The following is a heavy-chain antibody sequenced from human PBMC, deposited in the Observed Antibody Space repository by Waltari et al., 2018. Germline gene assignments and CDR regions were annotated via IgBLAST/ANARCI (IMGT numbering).Heavy chain of an antibody. CDR1: GFTVSSNH. Sequence: EVQVVESGGGLVHPGESLRLSCAASGFTVSSNHMSWVRQAPGKGLGWVSILYDAGSSYYPDSGRGRFTISRDNSKNTVHLQMNSLRVDDTATYYCARARDEKTAMVYFDHWGQGTLVSVSS. CDR3: ARARDEKTAMVYFDH. V-gene: IGHV3-66*02. D-gene: IGHD3-10*01. CDR2: LYDAGSS. J-gene: IGHJ4*02.